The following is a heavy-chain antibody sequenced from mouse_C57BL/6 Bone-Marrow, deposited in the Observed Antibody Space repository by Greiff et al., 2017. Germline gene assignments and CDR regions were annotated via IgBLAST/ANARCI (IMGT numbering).Heavy chain of an antibody. Sequence: QLQQSGAELVRPGASVKLSCTAFGFNIKDDYIHWVKQRPEQGLEWIGWIDPEIGDTEYASKFQGKATITSDTSSNTAYLQLSSLTSEDTAVYYCSSFDGNYFDFWGQGTPLTVAS. CDR2: IDPEIGDT. V-gene: IGHV14-4*01. D-gene: IGHD2-3*01. CDR1: GFNIKDDY. J-gene: IGHJ2*01. CDR3: SSFDGNYFDF.